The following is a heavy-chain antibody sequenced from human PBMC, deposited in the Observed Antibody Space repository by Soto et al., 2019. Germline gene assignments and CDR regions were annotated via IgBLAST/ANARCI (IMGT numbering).Heavy chain of an antibody. CDR2: INSDESTT. Sequence: EVQLVESGGGLVQPGGSLRLSCAASGLTFTNYWMHWVRQAPGKGLVWVSRINSDESTTNYADSVKGRFTISRDNAKNTLYLQMNSLRAEDTAGYYCALSHTVTTDYWGQGTLVTVSS. J-gene: IGHJ4*02. CDR3: ALSHTVTTDY. V-gene: IGHV3-74*01. D-gene: IGHD4-17*01. CDR1: GLTFTNYW.